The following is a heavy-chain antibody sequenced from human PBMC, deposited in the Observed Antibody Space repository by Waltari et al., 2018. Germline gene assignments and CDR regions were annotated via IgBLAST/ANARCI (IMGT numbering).Heavy chain of an antibody. CDR3: ARGLGSSSYYYYYYMDV. D-gene: IGHD6-6*01. Sequence: QVQLQESGPGLVKPSQTLSLICPFSGGSISSGDYYWSWIRQPPGKGLEWIGYIYRSGSAHYNPSLKSRVTISVDTSKNQFSLKLSSVTAADTAVYYCARGLGSSSYYYYYYMDVWGKGTTVTVSS. V-gene: IGHV4-30-4*08. CDR2: IYRSGSA. J-gene: IGHJ6*03. CDR1: GGSISSGDYY.